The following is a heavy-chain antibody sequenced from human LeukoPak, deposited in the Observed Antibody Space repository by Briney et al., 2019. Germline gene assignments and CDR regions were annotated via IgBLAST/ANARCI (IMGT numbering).Heavy chain of an antibody. J-gene: IGHJ4*02. CDR1: GFSFSSYA. Sequence: GGSLRLSCVGSGFSFSSYAMNWVRQVPGKGLEWVSGISGRGGDRHDAESVRGRFTISRDDSKNTLYLQMNSLRVEDTAIYYCAKDWGFTLQDGGMFDHWGQGILVTVSS. V-gene: IGHV3-23*01. D-gene: IGHD3-16*01. CDR3: AKDWGFTLQDGGMFDH. CDR2: ISGRGGDR.